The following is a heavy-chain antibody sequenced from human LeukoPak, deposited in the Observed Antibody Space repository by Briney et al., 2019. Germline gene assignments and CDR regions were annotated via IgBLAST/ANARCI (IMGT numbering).Heavy chain of an antibody. Sequence: GGSLRLSCAAYGSTFSSYGMTSVRQAPGKGLEWVSAISGGGGSTNYADSVKGRSTISRDNSKNTLYLQMNSLRAEDTAVYYCAKFGLAGSGRYHDAFDIWGQGTMVTVSS. CDR1: GSTFSSYG. V-gene: IGHV3-23*01. J-gene: IGHJ3*02. CDR2: ISGGGGST. CDR3: AKFGLAGSGRYHDAFDI. D-gene: IGHD3-10*01.